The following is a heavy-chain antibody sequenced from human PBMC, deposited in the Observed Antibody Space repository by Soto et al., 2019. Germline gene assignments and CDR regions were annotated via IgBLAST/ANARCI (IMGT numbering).Heavy chain of an antibody. CDR2: ISGSAGRT. CDR1: GFTFNNYA. Sequence: EVQLLESGGGLVQPGGSLRVSCAGSGFTFNNYAMTWVRQAPGKGLEWVSSISGSAGRTYYADSVKGRFTISRDNSKNTLYLQMNSLRAEDTAVFYCAKLYYGSGSYPYVDYWGQGTLVTVSS. CDR3: AKLYYGSGSYPYVDY. D-gene: IGHD3-10*01. J-gene: IGHJ4*02. V-gene: IGHV3-23*01.